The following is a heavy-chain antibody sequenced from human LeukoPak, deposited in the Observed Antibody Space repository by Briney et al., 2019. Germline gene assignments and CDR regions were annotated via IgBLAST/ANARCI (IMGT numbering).Heavy chain of an antibody. D-gene: IGHD3-3*01. CDR1: GGTFSSYA. Sequence: SVKVSCKASGGTFSSYAISWVRQAPGQGLERMGGIIPIFGTANYAQKFQGRVTTTADESTSTAYMELSSLRSEDTAVYYCARAFAHYDFWSGYYPNWFDPWGQGTLVTVSS. V-gene: IGHV1-69*13. J-gene: IGHJ5*02. CDR3: ARAFAHYDFWSGYYPNWFDP. CDR2: IIPIFGTA.